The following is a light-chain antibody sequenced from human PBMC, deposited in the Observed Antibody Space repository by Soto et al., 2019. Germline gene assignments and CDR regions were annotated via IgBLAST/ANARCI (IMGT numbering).Light chain of an antibody. CDR1: RSITSF. V-gene: IGKV1-39*01. Sequence: DVQMTQSPSPLSASVGDRVTITCRASRSITSFLNWYQQKPGRAPKLLIFGATSLQSGVSSRFSGSASGTEFTLTISSLQPEDFATYYCQQIYSIPVTFGGGTKVDIK. CDR3: QQIYSIPVT. CDR2: GAT. J-gene: IGKJ4*01.